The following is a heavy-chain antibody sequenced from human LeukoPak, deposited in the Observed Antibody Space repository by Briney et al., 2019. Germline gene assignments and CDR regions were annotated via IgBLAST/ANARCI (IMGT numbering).Heavy chain of an antibody. Sequence: PGGSLRLSCAASGFTFSSYAMSWVRQAPGKGLEWVSAISGSGGSTYYADSVKGRFTISRDNSKNTLYLQMNSLRAEDTAVYYCAKGGYCGGDCYTARVGAFDIWGQGTMVTVSS. CDR3: AKGGYCGGDCYTARVGAFDI. J-gene: IGHJ3*02. CDR1: GFTFSSYA. CDR2: ISGSGGST. D-gene: IGHD2-21*02. V-gene: IGHV3-23*01.